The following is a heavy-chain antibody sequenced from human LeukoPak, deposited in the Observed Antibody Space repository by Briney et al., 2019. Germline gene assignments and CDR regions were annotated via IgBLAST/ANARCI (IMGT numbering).Heavy chain of an antibody. CDR2: IYPGDSDT. CDR3: VRPAAGIAAAGTGSWGYFDY. V-gene: IGHV5-51*01. J-gene: IGHJ4*02. CDR1: GYSFTRYW. Sequence: GESLKISCKGSGYSFTRYWIGWVRQVPGKGLEWMGIIYPGDSDTRYSPSFQGQVTISADKSISTAYLQWSSLKASDTAMFYCVRPAAGIAAAGTGSWGYFDYWGQGTLVTVSS. D-gene: IGHD6-13*01.